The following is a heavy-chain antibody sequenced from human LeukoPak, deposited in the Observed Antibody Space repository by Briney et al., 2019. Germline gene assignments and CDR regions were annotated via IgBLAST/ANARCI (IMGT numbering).Heavy chain of an antibody. CDR2: ISSSGSTI. J-gene: IGHJ4*02. Sequence: GGSLRLSCAASGFTFSSYEMNLVRQAPGKGLEWVSYISSSGSTIYYADSVKGRFTISRDNAKNSLYLQMNSLRAEDTAVYYCARGDYGGDYFDYWGQGTLVTVSS. CDR3: ARGDYGGDYFDY. V-gene: IGHV3-48*03. D-gene: IGHD4-23*01. CDR1: GFTFSSYE.